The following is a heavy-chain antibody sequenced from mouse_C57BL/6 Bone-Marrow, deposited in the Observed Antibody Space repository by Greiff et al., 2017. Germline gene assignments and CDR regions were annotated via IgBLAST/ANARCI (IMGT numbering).Heavy chain of an antibody. CDR1: GYTFTSYW. CDR2: IHPNSGST. J-gene: IGHJ4*01. CDR3: AREGYSNYEREMDY. Sequence: QVQLQQPGAELVKPGASVKLSCKASGYTFTSYWMHWVKQRPGQGLEWIGMIHPNSGSTNYNEKFKSKATLTVDKSSSTAYMQLSSLTSEDSAVDYCAREGYSNYEREMDYWGQGTSVTGSS. D-gene: IGHD2-5*01. V-gene: IGHV1-64*01.